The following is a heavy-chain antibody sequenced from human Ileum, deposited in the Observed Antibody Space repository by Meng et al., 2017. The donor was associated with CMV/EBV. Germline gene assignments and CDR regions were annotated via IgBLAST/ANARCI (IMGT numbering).Heavy chain of an antibody. Sequence: SCKASGYIFTGYYISWVRQAPGQGLEWMGWINVYNGKTNYAQKFQGRVTMSTDSSTNTAYMDLRSLTSDDTAVYYCAREPPATFYFDYWGQGTLVTVSS. CDR2: INVYNGKT. D-gene: IGHD1-14*01. CDR1: GYIFTGYY. CDR3: AREPPATFYFDY. V-gene: IGHV1-18*01. J-gene: IGHJ4*02.